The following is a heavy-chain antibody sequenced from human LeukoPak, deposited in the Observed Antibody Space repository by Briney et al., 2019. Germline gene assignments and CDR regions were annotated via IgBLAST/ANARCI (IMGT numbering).Heavy chain of an antibody. D-gene: IGHD7-27*01. CDR2: INSAGSST. CDR1: GFTFSSYW. J-gene: IGHJ4*02. V-gene: IGHV3-74*01. CDR3: ARGRNGGYDY. Sequence: PGGSLRLSCAASGFTFSSYWMHWVRQAPGKGLVWVSRINSAGSSTIYAGSVKGRFTISRDNAKNTLYLQMNSLRAEDTAVYYCARGRNGGYDYWGQGTLVTVSS.